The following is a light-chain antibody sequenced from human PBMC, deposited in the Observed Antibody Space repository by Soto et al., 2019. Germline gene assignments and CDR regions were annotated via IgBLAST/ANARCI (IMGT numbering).Light chain of an antibody. CDR1: SSDVGGYNY. Sequence: QSVLTQPASVSGSPGQSITISCTGTSSDVGGYNYVSWYQQHPGKAPKLMIYDVSNRPSGVSNRFSGSKSGNTASLTISGLQAEDEADYYCSSSTSRSTYVFGSGTKVT. V-gene: IGLV2-14*03. CDR3: SSSTSRSTYV. J-gene: IGLJ1*01. CDR2: DVS.